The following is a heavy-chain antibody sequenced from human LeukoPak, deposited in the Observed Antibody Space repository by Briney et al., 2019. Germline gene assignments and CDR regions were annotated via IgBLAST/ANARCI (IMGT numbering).Heavy chain of an antibody. CDR2: ISSSSSYI. CDR3: AKAPSDDLDAFDI. Sequence: GGSLRLSCAASGFTFSSYSMNWVRQAPGKGLEWVSSISSSSSYIYYADSVKGRFTISRDNAKNSLYLQMNSLRAEDTAVYYCAKAPSDDLDAFDIWGQGTMVTVSS. CDR1: GFTFSSYS. D-gene: IGHD1-1*01. J-gene: IGHJ3*02. V-gene: IGHV3-21*01.